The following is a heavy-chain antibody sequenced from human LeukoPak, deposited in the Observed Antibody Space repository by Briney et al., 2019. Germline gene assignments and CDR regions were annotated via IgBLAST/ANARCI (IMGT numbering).Heavy chain of an antibody. CDR2: ISGSGVNT. Sequence: GGSLRLSCAASGFTFSSYGMSWVRQAPGKGLEWVSAISGSGVNTYYADSVKGRFTISSDNSKNTLYLQMNSLRAEDTAVYYCAKMSRNYYDSSGYYGYWGQGTLVTVSS. D-gene: IGHD3-22*01. J-gene: IGHJ4*02. V-gene: IGHV3-23*01. CDR1: GFTFSSYG. CDR3: AKMSRNYYDSSGYYGY.